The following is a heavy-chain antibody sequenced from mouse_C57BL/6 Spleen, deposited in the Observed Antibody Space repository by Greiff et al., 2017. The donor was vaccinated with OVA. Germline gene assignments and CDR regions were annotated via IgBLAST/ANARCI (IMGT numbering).Heavy chain of an antibody. Sequence: VQLKESGGGLVQPKGSLKLSCAASGFSFNTYAMNWVRQAPGKGLEWVARIRSKSNNYATYYADSVKDRFTISRDDSESMLYLQMNNLKTEDTAMYYCVRHASYGAMDYWGQGTSVTVSS. CDR1: GFSFNTYA. CDR3: VRHASYGAMDY. CDR2: IRSKSNNYAT. V-gene: IGHV10-1*01. J-gene: IGHJ4*01. D-gene: IGHD2-12*01.